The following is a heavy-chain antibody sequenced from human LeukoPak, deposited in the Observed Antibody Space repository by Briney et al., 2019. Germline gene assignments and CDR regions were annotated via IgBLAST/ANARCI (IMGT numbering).Heavy chain of an antibody. CDR3: ARARITMVRGAPAYMDV. CDR1: GGSISSYY. V-gene: IGHV4-59*01. J-gene: IGHJ6*03. D-gene: IGHD3-10*01. CDR2: IYYSGST. Sequence: PSETLSLSWTVSGGSISSYYWSWIRQPPGKGLEWIGYIYYSGSTNYNPSLKSRVTISVDTSKNQFSLKLSSVTAADTAVYYCARARITMVRGAPAYMDVWGKGTTVTVSS.